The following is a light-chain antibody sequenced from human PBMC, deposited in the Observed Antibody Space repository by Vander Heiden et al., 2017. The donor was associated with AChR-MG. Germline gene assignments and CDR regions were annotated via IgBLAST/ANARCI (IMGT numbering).Light chain of an antibody. J-gene: IGKJ2*01. CDR3: QHEHAFSYT. CDR1: QSIVGS. V-gene: IGKV1-5*03. Sequence: IQMTQSPSTLSASVGDRVTITCRASQSIVGSLAWYQQKPGRAPKLLIYEASTLEGGVPSRFSDSGSGTDFTLTITNLQPDDFATYYCQHEHAFSYTFGQRTKLDIK. CDR2: EAS.